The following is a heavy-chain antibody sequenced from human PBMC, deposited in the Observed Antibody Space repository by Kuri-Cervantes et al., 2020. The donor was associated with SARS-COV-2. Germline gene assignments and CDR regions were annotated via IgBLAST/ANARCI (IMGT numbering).Heavy chain of an antibody. CDR2: IFYSGST. J-gene: IGHJ4*02. CDR3: ATSGYYDFWSGYYFDY. CDR1: GGSIRSSRYY. Sequence: GSLRLPCTVSGGSIRSSRYYWGWIRQHPGKGLEWIGSIFYSGSTYYNPSLKSRVTISVDTSKNQFSLKLSSVTAADTVVYYCATSGYYDFWSGYYFDYWGQGTLVTVSS. V-gene: IGHV4-39*01. D-gene: IGHD3-3*01.